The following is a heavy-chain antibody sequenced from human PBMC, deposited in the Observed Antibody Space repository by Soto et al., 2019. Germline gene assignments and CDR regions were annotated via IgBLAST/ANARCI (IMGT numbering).Heavy chain of an antibody. CDR3: AKDYYDSSGYYDAFDI. CDR2: ISYDGSNK. V-gene: IGHV3-30*18. CDR1: GFTFSSYG. J-gene: IGHJ3*02. Sequence: PGGSLRLSCAASGFTFSSYGMHWVRQAPGKGLEWVAVISYDGSNKYYADSVKGRFTISRDNSKNTLYLQMNSLRAEDTAVYYCAKDYYDSSGYYDAFDIWGQGTMVTV. D-gene: IGHD3-22*01.